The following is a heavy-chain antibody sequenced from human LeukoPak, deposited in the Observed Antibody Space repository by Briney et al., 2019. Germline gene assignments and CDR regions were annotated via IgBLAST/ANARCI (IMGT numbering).Heavy chain of an antibody. Sequence: ASVKVSCKASGYTFISYDINWVRQATGQGLEWMGWMNPNSGNTGYAQKFQGRVTMTRNTSISTAYMELSSLRSEDTAVYYCATLGAQPGFWYYYYGMDVWGQGTTVTVSS. CDR1: GYTFISYD. J-gene: IGHJ6*02. CDR3: ATLGAQPGFWYYYYGMDV. CDR2: MNPNSGNT. D-gene: IGHD1-14*01. V-gene: IGHV1-8*01.